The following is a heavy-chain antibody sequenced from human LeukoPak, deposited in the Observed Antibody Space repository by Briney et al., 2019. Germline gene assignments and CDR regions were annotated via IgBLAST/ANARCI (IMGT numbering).Heavy chain of an antibody. CDR2: INSDGSST. Sequence: GGSLRLSCAASGFTFSSYWMHWVRQAPGKGLVWVSRINSDGSSTSYADSVKGRFTISRDNAKNTLYLQMNSLRAEDTAVYYCARGSSSSPRGAFDIWGQGTMVTVSS. J-gene: IGHJ3*02. CDR3: ARGSSSSPRGAFDI. V-gene: IGHV3-74*01. D-gene: IGHD6-13*01. CDR1: GFTFSSYW.